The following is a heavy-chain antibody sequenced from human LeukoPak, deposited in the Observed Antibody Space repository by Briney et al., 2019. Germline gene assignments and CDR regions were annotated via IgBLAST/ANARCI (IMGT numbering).Heavy chain of an antibody. D-gene: IGHD3-22*01. CDR1: GLTFRDAW. V-gene: IGHV3-15*01. CDR2: IKSLAAGGTA. CDR3: THDTSGYYSLHS. J-gene: IGHJ4*02. Sequence: KTGGSLRLSCAASGLTFRDAWMSWVRQAPGKGLEWVGRIKSLAAGGTADYAAPVRGRFTISRVDSKNTVYLQMNSLKTEDTAVYYCTHDTSGYYSLHSWGQGTLVTVSS.